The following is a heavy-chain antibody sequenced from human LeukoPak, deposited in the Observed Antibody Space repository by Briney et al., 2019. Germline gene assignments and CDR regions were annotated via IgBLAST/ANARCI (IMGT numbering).Heavy chain of an antibody. J-gene: IGHJ4*02. CDR3: TRDNHTLFDY. Sequence: PGGSLRLSCAASGFTFSTYWMSRVRQAPGKGLEWVANINPGGSDKYYVDSVRGRFTISRDNAENSLYLQVNSLRAEDTAVYYCTRDNHTLFDYWGQGTLVTVSS. CDR1: GFTFSTYW. CDR2: INPGGSDK. V-gene: IGHV3-7*01.